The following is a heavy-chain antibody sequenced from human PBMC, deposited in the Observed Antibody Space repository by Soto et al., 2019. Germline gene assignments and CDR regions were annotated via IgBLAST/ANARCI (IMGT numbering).Heavy chain of an antibody. CDR2: TYYRSKWYN. J-gene: IGHJ3*02. V-gene: IGHV6-1*01. CDR3: ATNLAVAGGGEAFDI. D-gene: IGHD6-19*01. Sequence: SQTLSLTCAISGDSVSSNSAAWNWIRQSPSRGLGWLGRTYYRSKWYNDYAVSVKSRITINPDTSKNQFSLQLNSVTPEDTAVYYCATNLAVAGGGEAFDIWGQGTMVTVSS. CDR1: GDSVSSNSAA.